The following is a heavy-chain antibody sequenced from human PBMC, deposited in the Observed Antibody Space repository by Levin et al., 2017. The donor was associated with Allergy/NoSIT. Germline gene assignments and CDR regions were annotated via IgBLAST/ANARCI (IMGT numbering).Heavy chain of an antibody. D-gene: IGHD1-14*01. CDR3: AREAGSMDV. Sequence: PGGSLRLSCKASGYTFTSLYMHWVRQAPGQGLEWMALIHPADGGSSIAQKFQGRVSLTRDTSTSTIYMEVSSLTSDDTAVYYCAREAGSMDVWGQGTTVIVSS. V-gene: IGHV1-46*01. CDR1: GYTFTSLY. J-gene: IGHJ6*02. CDR2: IHPADGGS.